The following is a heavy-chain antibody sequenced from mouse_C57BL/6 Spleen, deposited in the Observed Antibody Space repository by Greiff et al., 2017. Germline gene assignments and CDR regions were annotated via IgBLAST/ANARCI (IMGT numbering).Heavy chain of an antibody. CDR3: ALYDYDDYYAMDY. Sequence: EVKLQQSVAELVRPGASVKLSCTASGFNIKNTYMHWVKQRPEQGLEWIGRIDPANGNTKYAPKFQGKATITADTSSNTAYLQLSSLTSEDTAIYYCALYDYDDYYAMDYWGQGTSVTVSS. D-gene: IGHD2-4*01. J-gene: IGHJ4*01. V-gene: IGHV14-3*01. CDR2: IDPANGNT. CDR1: GFNIKNTY.